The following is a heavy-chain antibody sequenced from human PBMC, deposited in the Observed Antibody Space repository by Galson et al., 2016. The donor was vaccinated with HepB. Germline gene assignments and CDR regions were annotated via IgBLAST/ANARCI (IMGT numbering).Heavy chain of an antibody. CDR3: ARERAGIWDNFDY. J-gene: IGHJ4*02. CDR2: ISGSGDTT. V-gene: IGHV3-23*01. Sequence: SLRLSCAASGFTFSNYGMSWVRQAPGKGLEWVSVISGSGDTTYYAGSVKGRFTISRDNSKHTLYLQMNGLRAEDTAVYYCARERAGIWDNFDYWGQGALVTVSS. CDR1: GFTFSNYG. D-gene: IGHD2-15*01.